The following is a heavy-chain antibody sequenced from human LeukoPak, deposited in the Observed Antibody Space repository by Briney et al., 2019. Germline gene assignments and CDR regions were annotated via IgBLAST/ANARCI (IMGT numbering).Heavy chain of an antibody. D-gene: IGHD2-2*02. J-gene: IGHJ5*02. Sequence: SQTLSLTCTVSGGSISSGDYYWSWIRQPPGKGLEWTGYIYYSGSTYYNPSLKSRVTISVDTSKNQFSLKLSSVTAADTAVYYCAREKGYCSSTSCHTGYNWFDPWGQGTLVTVSS. CDR3: AREKGYCSSTSCHTGYNWFDP. V-gene: IGHV4-30-4*01. CDR1: GGSISSGDYY. CDR2: IYYSGST.